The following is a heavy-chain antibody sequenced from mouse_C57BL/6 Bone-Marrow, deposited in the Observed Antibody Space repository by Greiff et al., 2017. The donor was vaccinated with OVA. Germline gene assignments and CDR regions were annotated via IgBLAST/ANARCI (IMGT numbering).Heavy chain of an antibody. J-gene: IGHJ4*01. Sequence: QVQLQQPGTELVKPGASVKLSCKASGYTFTSYWMHWVKPRPGQGLEWIGNINPCNGGTNYNEKFKSKATLTVDKSSSTAYLQLSSLTSEDSAFYYWASRGDGSSNRNAMDYWGQGTSVTVSS. CDR3: ASRGDGSSNRNAMDY. CDR1: GYTFTSYW. V-gene: IGHV1-53*01. CDR2: INPCNGGT. D-gene: IGHD1-1*01.